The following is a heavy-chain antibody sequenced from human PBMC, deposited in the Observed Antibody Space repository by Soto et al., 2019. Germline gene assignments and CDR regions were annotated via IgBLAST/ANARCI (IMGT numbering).Heavy chain of an antibody. V-gene: IGHV4-31*03. Sequence: QVQLQESGPGLVKPSQTLSLTCTVSGGSISSGGYYWSWIRQHPGKGLEWIGYIYYSGSTYYNPSLKCRVTISVDTSKNQFSLKLSSVTAADTAVYYCARAGLAPGTPVDAFDIWGQGTMVTVSS. D-gene: IGHD2-15*01. CDR3: ARAGLAPGTPVDAFDI. CDR2: IYYSGST. CDR1: GGSISSGGYY. J-gene: IGHJ3*02.